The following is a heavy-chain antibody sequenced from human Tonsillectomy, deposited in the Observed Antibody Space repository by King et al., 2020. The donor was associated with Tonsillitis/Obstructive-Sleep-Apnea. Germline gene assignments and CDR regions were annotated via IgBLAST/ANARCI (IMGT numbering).Heavy chain of an antibody. D-gene: IGHD3-3*01. CDR1: GDSISRYY. CDR2: IHHSGTT. J-gene: IGHJ6*03. CDR3: VGTAEGSYDFWSGMSDHYYYMDA. V-gene: IGHV4-59*01. Sequence: QLQESGPGLVKPSETLSLTCTVSGDSISRYYWSWIRQPPGKGLEGIGYIHHSGTTNYNPSLTSRVTIAVDTSKNQFSLKVTFVSAADAAVYFCVGTAEGSYDFWSGMSDHYYYMDAWGKGTTVTVS.